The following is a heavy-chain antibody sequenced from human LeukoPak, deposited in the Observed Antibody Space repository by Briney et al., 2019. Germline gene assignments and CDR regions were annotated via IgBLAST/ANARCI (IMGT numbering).Heavy chain of an antibody. CDR3: ARGAYDSSGHYIAYFDY. CDR2: IYTSGSI. Sequence: SETLSLTCTVSGGSISSYYWSWIRQPAGKGLEWIGRIYTSGSINYNPSLKSRVTMSVDTSKNQFSLKLSSVTAADTAVYYCARGAYDSSGHYIAYFDYRGRGSLVTVSS. CDR1: GGSISSYY. D-gene: IGHD3-22*01. J-gene: IGHJ4*02. V-gene: IGHV4-4*07.